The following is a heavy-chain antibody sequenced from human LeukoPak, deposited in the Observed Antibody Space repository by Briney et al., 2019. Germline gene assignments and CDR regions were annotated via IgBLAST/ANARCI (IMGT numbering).Heavy chain of an antibody. CDR2: ITNTGRTI. CDR1: GFSFSSFE. CDR3: ARGGAYGMMGY. D-gene: IGHD4-17*01. V-gene: IGHV3-48*03. Sequence: PGGALRLSCVASGFSFSSFEMNWVRQAPGKGLEWLSYITNTGRTIYYADSVKGRVTISRDNAKNSLYLHMNSLRGDDTAIYYCARGGAYGMMGYWGQGTLVTVSS. J-gene: IGHJ4*02.